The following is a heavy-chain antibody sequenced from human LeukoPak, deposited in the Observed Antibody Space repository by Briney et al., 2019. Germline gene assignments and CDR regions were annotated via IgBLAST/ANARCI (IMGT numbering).Heavy chain of an antibody. Sequence: PSETLSLTCTVSGGSISSYYWSWIRQPPGKGLEWIGYIYYSGSTNYNPSLKSRVTTSVDTSKNQFSLKLSSVTAADTAVYYCARGLWFGEFPFDYWGQGTLVTVSS. D-gene: IGHD3-10*01. V-gene: IGHV4-59*01. CDR3: ARGLWFGEFPFDY. CDR2: IYYSGST. J-gene: IGHJ4*02. CDR1: GGSISSYY.